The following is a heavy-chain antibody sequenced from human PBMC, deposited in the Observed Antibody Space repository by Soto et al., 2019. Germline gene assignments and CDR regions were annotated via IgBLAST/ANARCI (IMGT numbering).Heavy chain of an antibody. D-gene: IGHD3-10*01. Sequence: SETLSLTCAVYGGSFSGYYWSWIRQPPGKGLEWIGEINHSGSTNYNPSLKSRVTISVDTSKNQFSLKLSSVTAADTAVYFCARSRSYGSGSYYYYYGMDVWGQGTTVTVS. CDR2: INHSGST. V-gene: IGHV4-34*01. CDR3: ARSRSYGSGSYYYYYGMDV. J-gene: IGHJ6*02. CDR1: GGSFSGYY.